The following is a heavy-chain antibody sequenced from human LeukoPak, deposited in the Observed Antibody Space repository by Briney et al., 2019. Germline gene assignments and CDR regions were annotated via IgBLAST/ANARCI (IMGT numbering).Heavy chain of an antibody. CDR2: INPSGGST. Sequence: ASVKVSCKASGYTFTSYYMHWVRQAPGQGLEWMGIINPSGGSTSYAQKFQGRVTMTRDMSTSTVYMELSSLRSEDTAVYYCARGGRIKIFGEVIRTVKDDAFDIWGQGTMVTVSS. CDR3: ARGGRIKIFGEVIRTVKDDAFDI. CDR1: GYTFTSYY. V-gene: IGHV1-46*01. J-gene: IGHJ3*02. D-gene: IGHD3-3*01.